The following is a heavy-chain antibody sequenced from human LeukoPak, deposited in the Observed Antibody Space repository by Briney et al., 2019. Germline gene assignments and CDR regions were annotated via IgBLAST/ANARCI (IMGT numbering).Heavy chain of an antibody. V-gene: IGHV3-7*01. CDR3: VRLIGDRTIYDY. CDR1: GFTFRTYW. Sequence: GGSLRLSCAASGFTFRTYWMSWVRQAPGKGLEWVASINQGGSETYYVESVEGRFTISRDNAMNSFFLQMNSLRAEDTAVYYCVRLIGDRTIYDYWGQGTLVTVSS. J-gene: IGHJ4*02. CDR2: INQGGSET. D-gene: IGHD6-6*01.